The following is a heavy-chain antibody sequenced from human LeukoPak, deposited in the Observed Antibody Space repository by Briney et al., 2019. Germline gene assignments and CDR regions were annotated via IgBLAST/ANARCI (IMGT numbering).Heavy chain of an antibody. V-gene: IGHV4-59*08. CDR3: AGRGPVAELDY. D-gene: IGHD6-19*01. Sequence: SETLSLTCTVSGGSISSYYWSWIRQPPGKGLEWIGYIYYSGSTNYNPSLKSRVTTSVDTSKNQFSLKLSSVTAADTAVYYCAGRGPVAELDYWGQGTLVTVSS. CDR2: IYYSGST. J-gene: IGHJ4*02. CDR1: GGSISSYY.